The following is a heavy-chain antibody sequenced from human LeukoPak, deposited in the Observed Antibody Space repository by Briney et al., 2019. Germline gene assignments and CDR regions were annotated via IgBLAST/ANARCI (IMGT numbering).Heavy chain of an antibody. D-gene: IGHD3-10*01. Sequence: PGGSLRLSCAASGFTFSSYSMNWVRQAPGKGLEWVSSISSSSSYIYYADSVKGRFTISRDNAKNSLYLQMNSLRAEDTAVYYCASSSTDLLWFGEQPTPKRGMDVWGQGTTATVSS. CDR1: GFTFSSYS. V-gene: IGHV3-21*01. CDR2: ISSSSSYI. CDR3: ASSSTDLLWFGEQPTPKRGMDV. J-gene: IGHJ6*02.